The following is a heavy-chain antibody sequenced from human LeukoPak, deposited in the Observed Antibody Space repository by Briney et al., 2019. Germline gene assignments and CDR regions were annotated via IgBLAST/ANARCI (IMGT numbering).Heavy chain of an antibody. CDR3: AGGLEWELTAGAFDI. D-gene: IGHD1-26*01. J-gene: IGHJ3*02. CDR1: GGTFSSYA. V-gene: IGHV1-69*13. CDR2: IIPIFGTA. Sequence: ASVKVSCKASGGTFSSYAISWVRQAPAQGLEWMGGIIPIFGTANYAQKFQGRVTITADESTSTAYMELSSLRSEDTAVYYCAGGLEWELTAGAFDIWGQGTMVTVSS.